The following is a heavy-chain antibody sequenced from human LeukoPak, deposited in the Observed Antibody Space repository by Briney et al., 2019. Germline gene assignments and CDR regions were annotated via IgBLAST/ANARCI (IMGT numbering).Heavy chain of an antibody. Sequence: SETLSLTCTVSGYSISSGYYWGWIRQPPGKGLEWIGSIYHSGSTYYNLSLKSRVTISVDTSKNQFSLKLSSVTAADTAVYYCARLRGDNWFDPWGQGTLVTVSS. CDR3: ARLRGDNWFDP. CDR1: GYSISSGYY. D-gene: IGHD4-17*01. CDR2: IYHSGST. J-gene: IGHJ5*02. V-gene: IGHV4-38-2*02.